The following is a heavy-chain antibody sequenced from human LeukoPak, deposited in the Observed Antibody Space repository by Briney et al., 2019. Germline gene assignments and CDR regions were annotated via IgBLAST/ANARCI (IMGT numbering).Heavy chain of an antibody. V-gene: IGHV1-18*04. CDR1: GYTFTGYY. CDR3: ARDRAVRRLRYFDWLF. CDR2: ISAYNGNT. D-gene: IGHD3-9*01. Sequence: ASVKVSCKASGYTFTGYYMHWVRQAPGQGLEWMGWISAYNGNTNYAQKLQGRVTMTTDTSTSTAYMELRSLRSDDTAVYYCARDRAVRRLRYFDWLFWGQGTLVTVSS. J-gene: IGHJ4*02.